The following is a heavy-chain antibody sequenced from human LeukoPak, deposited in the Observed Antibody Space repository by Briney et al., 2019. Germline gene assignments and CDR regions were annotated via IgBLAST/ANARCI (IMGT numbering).Heavy chain of an antibody. J-gene: IGHJ3*02. D-gene: IGHD4/OR15-4a*01. V-gene: IGHV4-59*01. CDR1: GGSISSYY. Sequence: PSETLSLTCTVSGGSISSYYWRWIRQPPGKGLEWIGDIYYSGSTNYNPSLKSRVTISVDTSKNQFSLKLSSVTAADTAVYYCATMTIRAFDIWGQGTMVTVSS. CDR2: IYYSGST. CDR3: ATMTIRAFDI.